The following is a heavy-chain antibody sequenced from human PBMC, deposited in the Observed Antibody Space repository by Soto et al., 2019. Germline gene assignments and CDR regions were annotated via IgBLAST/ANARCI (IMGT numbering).Heavy chain of an antibody. J-gene: IGHJ4*02. CDR3: ARDRGSYALDY. V-gene: IGHV1-18*01. D-gene: IGHD1-26*01. CDR1: GYTFTSYG. Sequence: QVQLVQSGAEVKKPGASVKVSCKASGYTFTSYGXXXXXXXXXXGLEWMGWISAYNGNTNYAQKLQGRVTMTTDTXTXXXXMXXXSLXXXXXAVYYCARDRGSYALDYWGQGTLVTVSS. CDR2: ISAYNGNT.